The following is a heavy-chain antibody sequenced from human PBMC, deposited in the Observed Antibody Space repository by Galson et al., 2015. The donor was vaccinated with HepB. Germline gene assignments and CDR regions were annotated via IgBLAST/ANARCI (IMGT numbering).Heavy chain of an antibody. Sequence: SLRLSCAASGFSFSDSYMSWVRQAPGKRPEWVSYISSDGVTKYFADSVKGRFTISRDNAKNSLYLQMNSLRAEDTAVYYCARSAVWMEPWGQGTLVTVSS. J-gene: IGHJ5*02. D-gene: IGHD5-12*01. V-gene: IGHV3-11*01. CDR3: ARSAVWMEP. CDR2: ISSDGVTK. CDR1: GFSFSDSY.